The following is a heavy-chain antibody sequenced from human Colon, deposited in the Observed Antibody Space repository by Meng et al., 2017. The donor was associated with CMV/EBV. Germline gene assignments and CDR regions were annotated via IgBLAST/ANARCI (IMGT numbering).Heavy chain of an antibody. D-gene: IGHD4-17*01. J-gene: IGHJ4*02. CDR2: INSSGAS. V-gene: IGHV4-31*11. Sequence: CAFTGASYASRGFYWNWMRQHPGEGLEWIGCINSSGASSNNAPLYRGTVISFDASKIHISLMLTSMTGADTGLYYCSRDTGYGASFDNWGQGSLVTVSS. CDR3: SRDTGYGASFDN. CDR1: GASYASRGFY.